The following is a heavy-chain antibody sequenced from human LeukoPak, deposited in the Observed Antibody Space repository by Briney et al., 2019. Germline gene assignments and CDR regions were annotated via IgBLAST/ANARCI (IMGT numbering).Heavy chain of an antibody. CDR1: GFTFSNYA. CDR3: ARDYYDSSGVGSL. Sequence: GGSLRLSCAASGFTFSNYAMSWVRQAPGKGLEWVSGISGSGGSTYYADSVKGGFTISRDNSKNTLYLQMNSLRAEDTAVYYCARDYYDSSGVGSLWGQGTLVTVSS. CDR2: ISGSGGST. J-gene: IGHJ4*02. D-gene: IGHD3-22*01. V-gene: IGHV3-23*01.